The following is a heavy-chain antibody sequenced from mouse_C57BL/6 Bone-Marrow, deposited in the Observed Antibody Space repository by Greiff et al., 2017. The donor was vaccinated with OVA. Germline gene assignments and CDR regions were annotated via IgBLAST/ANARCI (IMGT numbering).Heavy chain of an antibody. CDR3: AGGAMDY. CDR1: GYSITSGYY. J-gene: IGHJ4*01. CDR2: ISYDGSN. Sequence: ESGPGLVKPSQSLSLTCSVTGYSITSGYYWNWIRQFPGNKLEWMGYISYDGSNNYNPSLKNRISNTRDTSKNQFFLKLNSVTTEDTATYYCAGGAMDYWGQGTSVTVSS. V-gene: IGHV3-6*01.